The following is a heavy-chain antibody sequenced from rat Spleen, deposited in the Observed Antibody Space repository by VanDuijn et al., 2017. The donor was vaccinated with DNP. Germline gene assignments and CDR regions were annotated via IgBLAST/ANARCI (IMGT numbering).Heavy chain of an antibody. V-gene: IGHV3-1*01. CDR3: ARASYDGTYYPNGYFDL. CDR2: INYSGST. Sequence: EVQLQESGPGLVKPSQSLSLTCSVTGYSITSNYWAWIRKFPGNKMEWMGYINYSGSTGYNPSLRSRISITRDTSKRQFFLQLNSVTPEDTATYYCARASYDGTYYPNGYFDLWGPGTTVTVSS. J-gene: IGHJ1*01. CDR1: GYSITSNY. D-gene: IGHD1-12*02.